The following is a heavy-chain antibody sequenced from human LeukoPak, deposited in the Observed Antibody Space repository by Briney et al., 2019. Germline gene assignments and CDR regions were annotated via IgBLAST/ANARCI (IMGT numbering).Heavy chain of an antibody. CDR3: ARASVENTLRIDDY. D-gene: IGHD2-15*01. J-gene: IGHJ4*02. V-gene: IGHV1-2*02. CDR1: GYTFTYYY. CDR2: IYHYSGDT. Sequence: VASVKVSCKASGYTFTYYYMHWGRQAPGQRLEWMGWIYHYSGDTNYAQKFQGRVTMTRDTSISTAYMDLSRLKSDDTAVYYCARASVENTLRIDDYWGQGTLVTVSS.